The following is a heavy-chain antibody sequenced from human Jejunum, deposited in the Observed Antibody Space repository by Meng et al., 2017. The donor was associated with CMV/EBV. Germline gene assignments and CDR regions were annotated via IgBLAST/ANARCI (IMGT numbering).Heavy chain of an antibody. CDR3: AKNRVSYTSSRALDY. D-gene: IGHD2-2*02. CDR2: VGYDGSGE. J-gene: IGHJ4*02. CDR1: FDFSRYG. V-gene: IGHV3-33*06. Sequence: FDFSRYGMHGVRQAPGKGLEWVAIVGYDGSGEEYGDSVKGRFTISRDNSKTSLYLQMNSLRPEDTAVYYCAKNRVSYTSSRALDYWGQGSQVTVSS.